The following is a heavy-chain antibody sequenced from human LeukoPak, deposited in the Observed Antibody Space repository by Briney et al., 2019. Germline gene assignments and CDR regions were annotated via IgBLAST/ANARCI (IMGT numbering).Heavy chain of an antibody. CDR2: ISGSGGST. Sequence: PGGSLRLSCAASGFTFSSYAMSWVRQAPGKGLEWVSAISGSGGSTYYADSVKGRFTISRDNSKNTLYLQMNSLRAEDTAVYYCARDPGPMTTVTCDYWGQGTLVTVSS. CDR1: GFTFSSYA. CDR3: ARDPGPMTTVTCDY. D-gene: IGHD4-17*01. V-gene: IGHV3-23*01. J-gene: IGHJ4*02.